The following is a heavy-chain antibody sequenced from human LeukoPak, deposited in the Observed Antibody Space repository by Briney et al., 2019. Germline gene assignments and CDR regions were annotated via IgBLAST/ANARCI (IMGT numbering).Heavy chain of an antibody. CDR1: GGSISSGDYY. V-gene: IGHV4-30-4*01. J-gene: IGHJ6*02. Sequence: SQTLSLTCTVSGGSISSGDYYWSWIRQPPGKGLEWIGYIYYSGSTYYNPSLKSRVTISVDTSKNQFSLKLSSVTAADTAVYYCARDPGLSTTVVTAGYYYYGMDVWGQGTLVTVSS. CDR2: IYYSGST. CDR3: ARDPGLSTTVVTAGYYYYGMDV. D-gene: IGHD4-23*01.